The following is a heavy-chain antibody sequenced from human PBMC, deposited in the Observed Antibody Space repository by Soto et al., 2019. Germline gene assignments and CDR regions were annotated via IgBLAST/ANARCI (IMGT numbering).Heavy chain of an antibody. Sequence: ASLKVSCKSSGYTFTSYYMHWVRPAPGQGLEWMGIINPSGGSTSYAQKFQGRVTMTRDTSTSTVYMELSSLRSEDTAVYYCARVYYDSSGYYPWAFDIWGQGTMVNVSS. V-gene: IGHV1-46*01. CDR1: GYTFTSYY. J-gene: IGHJ3*02. CDR3: ARVYYDSSGYYPWAFDI. CDR2: INPSGGST. D-gene: IGHD3-22*01.